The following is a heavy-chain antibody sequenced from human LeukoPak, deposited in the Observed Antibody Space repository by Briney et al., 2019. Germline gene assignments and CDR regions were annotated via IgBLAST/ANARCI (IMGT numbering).Heavy chain of an antibody. D-gene: IGHD3-22*01. CDR2: IIPILGIA. Sequence: SVKVSCKASGGTFSSYAISWVRQAPGQGLEWMGRIIPILGIANYAQKFQGRVTITADKSTSTAYMELSSLRSEDTAVYYCARDPWHVYYDSSGSRAEYFQHWGQGTLVTVSS. CDR3: ARDPWHVYYDSSGSRAEYFQH. CDR1: GGTFSSYA. J-gene: IGHJ1*01. V-gene: IGHV1-69*04.